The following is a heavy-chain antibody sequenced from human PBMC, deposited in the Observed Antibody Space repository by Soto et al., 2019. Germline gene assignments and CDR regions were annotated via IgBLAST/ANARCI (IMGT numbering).Heavy chain of an antibody. V-gene: IGHV3-23*01. D-gene: IGHD3-3*01. Sequence: GGSLRLSCAASGFSFGSYALSWVRQAPGKGLEWVSTISGSDGKTFYTDSVKGRFSISRDTSQSTLYLQMNSLRADDTAMYYCARWSYLDYWGQGTRVTVSS. CDR2: ISGSDGKT. CDR1: GFSFGSYA. CDR3: ARWSYLDY. J-gene: IGHJ4*02.